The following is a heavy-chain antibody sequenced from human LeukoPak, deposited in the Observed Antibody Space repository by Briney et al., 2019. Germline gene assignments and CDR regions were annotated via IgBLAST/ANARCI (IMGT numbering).Heavy chain of an antibody. CDR1: GGTFSSYV. V-gene: IGHV1-69*05. J-gene: IGHJ3*02. Sequence: VYLSCTASGGTFSSYVISWVRQAPGQGLEWMGGIIPIFGTANYAQKFQGRVTITTDESTSTAYMELGSLRSEDTAVYSCAAEPRKYNWNDFDAFDIWGQGTMVTVSS. CDR2: IIPIFGTA. CDR3: AAEPRKYNWNDFDAFDI. D-gene: IGHD1-20*01.